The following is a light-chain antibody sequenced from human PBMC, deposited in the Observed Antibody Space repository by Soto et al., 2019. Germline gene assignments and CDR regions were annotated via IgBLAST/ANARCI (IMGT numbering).Light chain of an antibody. J-gene: IGLJ2*01. CDR1: SSDVGCYNS. V-gene: IGLV2-14*03. CDR3: NSYTTTSTHVV. Sequence: QSALTQPASVSGSPGQSITISCTATSSDVGCYNSVSWYQQHPGKAPKLMIYDVSNRPSGLSNRFSGSKSGCTASLTISGLQAEDEADYYCNSYTTTSTHVVFGGGTKVTVL. CDR2: DVS.